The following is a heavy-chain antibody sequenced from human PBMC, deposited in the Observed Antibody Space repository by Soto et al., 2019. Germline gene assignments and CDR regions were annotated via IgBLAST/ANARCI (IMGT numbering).Heavy chain of an antibody. J-gene: IGHJ4*02. CDR3: ARLHGYSGYDYARPNYYDSSGRKTGEFDY. Sequence: GGSLRLSCAASGFTFSSYGMHWVRQAPGKGLEWVAVIWYDGSNKYYADSVKGRFTISRDNSKNTLYLQMNSLRAEDTAVYYCARLHGYSGYDYARPNYYDSSGRKTGEFDYWGQGTLVTVSS. V-gene: IGHV3-33*01. D-gene: IGHD5-12*01. CDR2: IWYDGSNK. CDR1: GFTFSSYG.